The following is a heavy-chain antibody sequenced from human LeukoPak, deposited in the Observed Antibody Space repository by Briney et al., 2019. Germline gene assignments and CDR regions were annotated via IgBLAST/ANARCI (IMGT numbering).Heavy chain of an antibody. D-gene: IGHD5-24*01. CDR2: IKQDGSEI. Sequence: PGGSLRLSCVASGFTFSSYEMTWVRQAPGKGLEWVANIKQDGSEIYYVDSVKGRFTISKDNAKNSLYLQMNSLRAEDTAVYYCARWLQIRGAFDIWGQGTMVTVSS. V-gene: IGHV3-7*01. CDR1: GFTFSSYE. CDR3: ARWLQIRGAFDI. J-gene: IGHJ3*02.